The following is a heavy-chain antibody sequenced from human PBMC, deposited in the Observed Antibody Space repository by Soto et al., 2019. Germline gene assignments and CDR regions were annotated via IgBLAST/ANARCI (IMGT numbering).Heavy chain of an antibody. V-gene: IGHV5-51*01. CDR3: ARLSSDYDILTLPPDY. J-gene: IGHJ4*02. D-gene: IGHD3-9*01. CDR1: GYSFASFW. CDR2: IYPGDSDT. Sequence: GRSLKMSRMCFGYSFASFWIGWVRQMPGKGLEWMGIIYPGDSDTRYSASFQGQVTISADKSISTAYLQWSSLKASDTAMYYCARLSSDYDILTLPPDYWGQGTLVTVSS.